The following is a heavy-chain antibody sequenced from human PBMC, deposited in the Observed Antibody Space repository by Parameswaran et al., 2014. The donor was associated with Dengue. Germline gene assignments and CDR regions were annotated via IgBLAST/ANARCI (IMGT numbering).Heavy chain of an antibody. CDR2: FDPEDGET. V-gene: IGHV1-24*01. CDR1: GYTLTELS. Sequence: PGASVKVSCKVSGYTLTELSMHWVRQAPGKGLEWMGGFDPEDGETIYAQKFQGRVTMTEDTSTDTAYMELSSLRSEDTAVYYCATWSIAVAGTGLRFWGQGTLVTVSS. J-gene: IGHJ4*02. CDR3: ATWSIAVAGTGLRF. D-gene: IGHD6-19*01.